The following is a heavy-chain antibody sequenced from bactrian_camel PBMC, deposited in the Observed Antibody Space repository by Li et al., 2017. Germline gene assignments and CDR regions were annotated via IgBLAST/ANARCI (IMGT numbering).Heavy chain of an antibody. V-gene: IGHV3S1*01. CDR1: GVTYSTYC. Sequence: HVQLMESGGGSVQSGGSLRLSCAVSGVTYSTYCMAWFRQAPGKEREGVASLYTDRGKTFYADSVKGRFTISQDNAKNTVYLQMTDLKVEDTAVYYCA. CDR2: LYTDRGKT.